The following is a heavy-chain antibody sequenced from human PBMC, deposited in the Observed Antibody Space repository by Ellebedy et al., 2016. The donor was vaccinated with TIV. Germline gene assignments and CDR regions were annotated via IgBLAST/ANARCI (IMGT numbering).Heavy chain of an antibody. V-gene: IGHV4-34*01. D-gene: IGHD3-10*01. CDR2: INHSGST. J-gene: IGHJ4*02. CDR3: ARDGYYGLRG. CDR1: GGSFSGYY. Sequence: SETLSLXXAVYGGSFSGYYWSWIRQPPGKGLEWIGEINHSGSTNYNPSLKSRVTISVDTSKNQFSLKLSSVTAADTAVYYCARDGYYGLRGWGQGTLVTVSS.